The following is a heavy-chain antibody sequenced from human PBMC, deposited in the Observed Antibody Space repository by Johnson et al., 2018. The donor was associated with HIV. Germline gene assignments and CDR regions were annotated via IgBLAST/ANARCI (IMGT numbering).Heavy chain of an antibody. V-gene: IGHV3-30*03. J-gene: IGHJ3*02. CDR1: GFTFSSYA. CDR2: MSYDGSKE. Sequence: QMQLVESGGGLVQPGGSLRLSCAASGFTFSSYAMRWVRQAPVKGLEWVGVMSYDGSKENYADSVKGRFTISRDNSKNTLYLQMNSLRAEDTAVYYCARDLDTAMVTCAFDIWGQGTMVTVSS. D-gene: IGHD5-18*01. CDR3: ARDLDTAMVTCAFDI.